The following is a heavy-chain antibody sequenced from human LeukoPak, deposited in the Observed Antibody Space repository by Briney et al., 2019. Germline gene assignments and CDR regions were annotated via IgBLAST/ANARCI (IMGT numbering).Heavy chain of an antibody. V-gene: IGHV4-34*01. J-gene: IGHJ4*01. CDR2: IYYSGRN. CDR1: GGSLIGYY. Sequence: PSGTLSLTCAVYGGSLIGYYWTWLRQPPGKGLEGIGEIYYSGRNKYYSSLMSQGTISLDKSQNHFFLKLTAMAAADTAVYYCARGGGYPSAWRLWSWGHGSLVTVSS. CDR3: ARGGGYPSAWRLWS. D-gene: IGHD2-15*01.